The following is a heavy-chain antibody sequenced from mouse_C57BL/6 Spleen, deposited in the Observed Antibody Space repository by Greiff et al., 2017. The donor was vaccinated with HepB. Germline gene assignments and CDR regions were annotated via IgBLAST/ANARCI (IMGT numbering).Heavy chain of an antibody. CDR2: IHPNSGST. V-gene: IGHV1-64*01. Sequence: QVQLQQPGAELVKPGASVKLSCKASGYTFTSYWMHWVKQRPGQGLEWIGMIHPNSGSTNYNEKFKSKATLTVDKSSSTDYMQLINLTSEDSAVYYCARYDVYFDYWGQGTTLTVSS. J-gene: IGHJ2*01. CDR3: ARYDVYFDY. CDR1: GYTFTSYW. D-gene: IGHD2-3*01.